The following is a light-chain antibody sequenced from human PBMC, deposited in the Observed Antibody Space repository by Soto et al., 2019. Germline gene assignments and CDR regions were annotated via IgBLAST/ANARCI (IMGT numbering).Light chain of an antibody. J-gene: IGKJ1*01. Sequence: IGMTQTPATRSVSPGESATLSCRARQSDSILVAWHQQKPAQAPRLLHYGASTRAAGTPARFSGSGSGTEFTLTISRLEPEDFAVYYCHQYGSSGTFGQGTKVDIK. CDR2: GAS. CDR1: QSDSIL. V-gene: IGKV3-15*01. CDR3: HQYGSSGT.